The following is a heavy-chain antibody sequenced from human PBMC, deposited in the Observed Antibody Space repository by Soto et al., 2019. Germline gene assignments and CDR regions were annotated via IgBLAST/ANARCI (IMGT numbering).Heavy chain of an antibody. CDR1: GGSFTSKI. D-gene: IGHD2-21*01. CDR2: SIPFQGTA. V-gene: IGHV1-69*08. J-gene: IGHJ6*03. CDR3: AKSLVFVDHAYMDV. Sequence: QVQLVQSGAEVKKPGSSVKVSCEASGGSFTSKIFTWVRQPPGKGLGWMGRSIPFQGTADYALKFQDRVTMTADKSTNTAYMELRSLRPDDTAVYYCAKSLVFVDHAYMDVWGKGTTVTVSS.